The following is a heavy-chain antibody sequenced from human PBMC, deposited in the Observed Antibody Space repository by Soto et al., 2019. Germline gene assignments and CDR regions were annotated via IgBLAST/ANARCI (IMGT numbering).Heavy chain of an antibody. D-gene: IGHD3-22*01. Sequence: PGGSLRLSCADSAFPFRNYLMSWVRQAPGNGLEWVATISGSGHRVDSAESVKGRFAVSRDNFKNILYLQLNSLRAEDTALYYCAKDYDSSGYEGPYWGQGTLVPVSS. CDR1: AFPFRNYL. CDR3: AKDYDSSGYEGPY. CDR2: ISGSGHRV. V-gene: IGHV3-23*01. J-gene: IGHJ4*02.